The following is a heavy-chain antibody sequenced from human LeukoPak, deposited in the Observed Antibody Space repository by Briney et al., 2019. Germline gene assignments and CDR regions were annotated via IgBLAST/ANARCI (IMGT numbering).Heavy chain of an antibody. V-gene: IGHV4-39*01. J-gene: IGHJ1*01. CDR2: IYYSGST. CDR1: GGSISSSSYY. D-gene: IGHD2-21*02. Sequence: SETLSLTCTVSGGSISSSSYYWGWIRQPPGKGLEWIGSIYYSGSTYYNPSLKSRVTISVDTSKNQFSLKLSSVTAADTAVYYCARKVVTASPFQHWARAPWSPSPQ. CDR3: ARKVVTASPFQH.